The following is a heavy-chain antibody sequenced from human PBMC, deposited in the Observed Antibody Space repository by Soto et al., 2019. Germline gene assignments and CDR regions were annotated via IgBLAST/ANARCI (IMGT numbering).Heavy chain of an antibody. J-gene: IGHJ4*02. CDR3: ARNPPLIVGATYPYFDY. D-gene: IGHD1-26*01. V-gene: IGHV3-7*01. Sequence: GSLRLSCAASEFTFDKYYMTWVRQAPGKGPEWVANIKPDGSEQYYVDSVKGRFTISRDNSKNTLYLQMNSLRAEDTAVYYCARNPPLIVGATYPYFDYWGQGTLVTVSS. CDR1: EFTFDKYY. CDR2: IKPDGSEQ.